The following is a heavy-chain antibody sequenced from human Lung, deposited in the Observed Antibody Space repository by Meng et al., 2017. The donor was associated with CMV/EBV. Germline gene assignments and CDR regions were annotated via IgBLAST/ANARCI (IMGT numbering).Heavy chain of an antibody. J-gene: IGHJ4*02. Sequence: SETLSLXCAVSGDSIISSNWWSWVRQPPGEGLEGIGEIHHSGTTNYNPSLKSRVTISVDKSKNQFSLKLTSVTAADTAFYYCARRGPQLYDYWGQGTLVTVSS. CDR3: ARRGPQLYDY. V-gene: IGHV4-4*02. CDR1: GDSIISSNW. CDR2: IHHSGTT. D-gene: IGHD3-10*01.